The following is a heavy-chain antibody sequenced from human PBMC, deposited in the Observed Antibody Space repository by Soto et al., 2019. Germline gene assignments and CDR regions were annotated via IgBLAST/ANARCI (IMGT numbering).Heavy chain of an antibody. CDR2: IVPMFGTA. Sequence: QVQLVQSGAEVKKPWSSVNVSCKTSGGTFGNSAVTWVRQAPGQGLEWLGGIVPMFGTANYAQKFQGRVTITADESTITAYMELSSLNTDDTAVYYCARDGDPQSAFWSGPLGGGRFDPWGQGTLVTVSS. V-gene: IGHV1-69*12. CDR3: ARDGDPQSAFWSGPLGGGRFDP. J-gene: IGHJ5*02. D-gene: IGHD3-3*01. CDR1: GGTFGNSA.